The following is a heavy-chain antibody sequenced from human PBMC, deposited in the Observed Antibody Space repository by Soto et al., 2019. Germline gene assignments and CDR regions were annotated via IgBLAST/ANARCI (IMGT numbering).Heavy chain of an antibody. CDR1: GGSISRSSSY. CDR2: IYSTGNT. V-gene: IGHV4-39*02. CDR3: ARDSIPYSYMDV. Sequence: SETLSLTCTVSGGSISRSSSYWGWIRQPPGKGLEWIGSIYSTGNTLYNPSLKSRVTISVDTSKNQFSLNLSSVTAADTAVYYCARDSIPYSYMDVWGKGTTVTVSS. J-gene: IGHJ6*03.